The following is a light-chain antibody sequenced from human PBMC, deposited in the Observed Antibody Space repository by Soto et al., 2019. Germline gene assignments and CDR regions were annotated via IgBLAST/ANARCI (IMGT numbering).Light chain of an antibody. CDR3: QDYDTYSWT. CDR2: DAS. Sequence: VIWLTQSPSLLSASTGDRVTISCRMSQGISSYLAWYQQKPGKAPELLIYDASSLESGVPSRFSGSGSGTEFTLTITSLQPDDFATYYCQDYDTYSWTFGQGTKVDIK. V-gene: IGKV1D-8*03. CDR1: QGISSY. J-gene: IGKJ1*01.